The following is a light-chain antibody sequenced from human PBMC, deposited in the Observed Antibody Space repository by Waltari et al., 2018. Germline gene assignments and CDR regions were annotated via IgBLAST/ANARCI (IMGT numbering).Light chain of an antibody. V-gene: IGKV4-1*01. J-gene: IGKJ1*01. CDR1: RSVVSRSNSKNF. CDR2: WTS. Sequence: DIVMTQSPYSLAVSLGERATIHCKSSRSVVSRSNSKNFLTWYQQKSGQPPKLLICWTSTRESWVPDQFSGSGSGTDFSLTISSLRAEDVAVYYCLQYYDTPWTFGQGTRVELK. CDR3: LQYYDTPWT.